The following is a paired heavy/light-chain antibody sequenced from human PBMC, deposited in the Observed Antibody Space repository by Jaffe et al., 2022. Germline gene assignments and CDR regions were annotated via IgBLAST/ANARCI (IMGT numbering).Heavy chain of an antibody. V-gene: IGHV2-70*01. CDR2: IDWDDDK. J-gene: IGHJ4*02. CDR1: GFSLSTSGMC. D-gene: IGHD6-19*01. Sequence: QVTLRESGPALVKPTQTLTLTCTFSGFSLSTSGMCVSWIRQPPGKALEWLALIDWDDDKYYSTSLKTRLTISKDTSKNQVVLTMTNMDPVDTATYYCARTTTWGQWLVKEEYYFDYWGQGTLVTVSS. CDR3: ARTTTWGQWLVKEEYYFDY.
Light chain of an antibody. CDR3: QSADSSGTYSCV. CDR1: ALPKQY. CDR2: KDS. V-gene: IGLV3-25*03. Sequence: SYELTQPPSVSVSPGQTARITCSGDALPKQYAYWYQQKPGQAPVLVIYKDSERPSGIPERFSGSSSGTTVTLTISGVQAEDEADYYCQSADSSGTYSCVFGGGTKLTVL. J-gene: IGLJ2*01.